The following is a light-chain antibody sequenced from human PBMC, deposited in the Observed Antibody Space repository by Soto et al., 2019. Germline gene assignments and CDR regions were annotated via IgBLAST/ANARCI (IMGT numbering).Light chain of an antibody. V-gene: IGKV1-39*01. CDR1: QSISSY. CDR3: QQSYSTLL. J-gene: IGKJ2*01. Sequence: DIQMTQSPSSLSASVGDRVTITCRASQSISSYLNWYQQKPGKAPKLLIYDASSLQSGVPSRFSGSGSGTDFTLTISSLQPEDFATYYCQQSYSTLLFGQGTKLEIK. CDR2: DAS.